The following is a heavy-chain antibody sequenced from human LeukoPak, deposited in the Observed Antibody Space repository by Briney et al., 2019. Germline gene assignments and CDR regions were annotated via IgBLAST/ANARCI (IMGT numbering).Heavy chain of an antibody. CDR3: ARNHLGLGL. Sequence: GASVKVSCKASGYTFITYEIIWVRQAPGQGLEWMGWINTRNGNANYAHQLQGRVTMTTDTSTSTSYMELASLRFDDTAIYYCARNHLGLGLWGQGTLVTVSS. J-gene: IGHJ4*02. V-gene: IGHV1-18*01. CDR2: INTRNGNA. D-gene: IGHD3-16*01. CDR1: GYTFITYE.